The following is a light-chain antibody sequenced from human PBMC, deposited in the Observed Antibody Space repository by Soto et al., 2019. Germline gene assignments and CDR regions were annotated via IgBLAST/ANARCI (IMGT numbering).Light chain of an antibody. V-gene: IGLV2-11*01. CDR1: SSDVGGYNF. Sequence: QSALTQPRSVSGSPGQSVAISCTRTSSDVGGYNFVSWYQQHPGKAPKLIIYDVSKRPSGVPDRFSGSKSGNTASLTLSGLQAEDGADYYCCSYAGSYTLWVFGGGTKLTVL. CDR3: CSYAGSYTLWV. CDR2: DVS. J-gene: IGLJ3*02.